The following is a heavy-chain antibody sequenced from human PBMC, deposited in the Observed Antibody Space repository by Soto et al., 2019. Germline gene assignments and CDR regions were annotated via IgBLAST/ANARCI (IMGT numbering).Heavy chain of an antibody. D-gene: IGHD3-16*01. Sequence: QVQLQESGPGLVKPSQPLSLTCTVSGGSIRSGDYYWSWIRQPPGQGLEWIGYTYYSGSTYANPSLKSRVTKSAATSKNQFSLKLSSVTAADTAVYYCARAGGPDYYYYGMDVWGQGTTVTVS. CDR3: ARAGGPDYYYYGMDV. CDR1: GGSIRSGDYY. CDR2: TYYSGST. J-gene: IGHJ6*02. V-gene: IGHV4-30-4*01.